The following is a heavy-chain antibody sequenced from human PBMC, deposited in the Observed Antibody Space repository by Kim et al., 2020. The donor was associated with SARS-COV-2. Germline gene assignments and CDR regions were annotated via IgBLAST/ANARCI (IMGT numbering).Heavy chain of an antibody. CDR2: INPSGGST. D-gene: IGHD3-22*01. CDR1: GYTFTSYY. J-gene: IGHJ3*02. Sequence: ASVKVSCKASGYTFTSYYMHWVRQAPGQGLEWMGIINPSGGSTSYAQKFQGRVTMTRDTSTSTVYMELSSLRSEDTAMYYCARDLMIVVVTYAFDIWGQGTMVTVSS. V-gene: IGHV1-46*01. CDR3: ARDLMIVVVTYAFDI.